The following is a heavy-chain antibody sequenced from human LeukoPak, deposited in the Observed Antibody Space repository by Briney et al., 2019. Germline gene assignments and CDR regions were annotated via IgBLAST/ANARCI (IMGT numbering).Heavy chain of an antibody. V-gene: IGHV5-51*01. J-gene: IGHJ4*02. CDR1: GYSFTSYG. D-gene: IGHD2-15*01. CDR2: IYPGDSDT. Sequence: GESLKISCKDSGYSFTSYGIGWVRQMPGKGLEWMGIIYPGDSDTRYSPSFQGQVTISADKSISTAYLQWSSLKASDTAMYFCARLSSDGYYYSDYWGQGTLVTVSS. CDR3: ARLSSDGYYYSDY.